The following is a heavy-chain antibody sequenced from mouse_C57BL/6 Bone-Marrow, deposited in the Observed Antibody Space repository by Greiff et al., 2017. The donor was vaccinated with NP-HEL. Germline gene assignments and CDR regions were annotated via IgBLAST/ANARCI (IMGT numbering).Heavy chain of an antibody. CDR2: INPSSGYT. CDR1: GYTFTSYT. V-gene: IGHV1-4*01. Sequence: QVQLQQSGAELARPGASVKMSCKASGYTFTSYTMHWVKQRPGQGLEWIGYINPSSGYTKYNQKFKDKATLTADKSSSTAYMQLSSLTSEDSAVYYCARLEIYYYGSRWYVDYWGQGTTLTVSS. D-gene: IGHD1-1*01. J-gene: IGHJ2*01. CDR3: ARLEIYYYGSRWYVDY.